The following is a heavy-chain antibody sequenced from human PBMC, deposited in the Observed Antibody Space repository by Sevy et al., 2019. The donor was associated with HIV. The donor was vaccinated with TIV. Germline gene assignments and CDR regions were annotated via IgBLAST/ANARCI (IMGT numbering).Heavy chain of an antibody. CDR2: ISSSSSYI. CDR3: AREQEGYYDSSGYYALGYYYGMDV. Sequence: GSLRLSCAASGFTFSSYSMNWVRQAPGKGLEWVSSISSSSSYIYYADSVKGRFTISRDNAKNSRYLQMNSLRAEDTAVYYCAREQEGYYDSSGYYALGYYYGMDVWGQGTTVTVSS. J-gene: IGHJ6*02. V-gene: IGHV3-21*01. D-gene: IGHD3-22*01. CDR1: GFTFSSYS.